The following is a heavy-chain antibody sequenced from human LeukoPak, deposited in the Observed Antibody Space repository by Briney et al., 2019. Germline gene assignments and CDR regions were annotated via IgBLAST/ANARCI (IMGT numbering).Heavy chain of an antibody. D-gene: IGHD3-3*01. V-gene: IGHV1-69*02. CDR1: GGTFSSYT. CDR3: ARGNYDFWSGQELGW. J-gene: IGHJ4*02. CDR2: IILILGIA. Sequence: EASVKVSCKASGGTFSSYTISWVRQAPGQGLEWMGRIILILGIANYAQKFQGRVTITADKSTSTAYMELSSLRSEDTAVYYCARGNYDFWSGQELGWWGQGTLVTVSS.